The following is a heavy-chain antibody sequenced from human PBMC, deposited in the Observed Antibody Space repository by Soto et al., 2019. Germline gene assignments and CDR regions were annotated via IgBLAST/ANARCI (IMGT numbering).Heavy chain of an antibody. CDR2: IYYSGTT. D-gene: IGHD3-22*01. Sequence: QVQLLESGPGLVQPSQTLSLTCTVSGGSINSPIYYWSWLRQHPGKGLEWIGYIYYSGTTYYNPYLQRRVTISVDTNKNPFSLEMSSVTAADPAVYYCELGDDSGYYPRPFQYWGQGTLVTVSS. J-gene: IGHJ4*02. V-gene: IGHV4-31*03. CDR3: ELGDDSGYYPRPFQY. CDR1: GGSINSPIYY.